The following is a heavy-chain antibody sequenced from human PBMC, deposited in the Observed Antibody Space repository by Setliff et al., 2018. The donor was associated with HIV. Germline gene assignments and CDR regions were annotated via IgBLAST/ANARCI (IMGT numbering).Heavy chain of an antibody. D-gene: IGHD2-15*01. CDR2: MNPDSRNT. J-gene: IGHJ4*02. V-gene: IGHV1-18*01. CDR3: ARDRCSGGSCYTLDY. Sequence: GASVKVSCKASGYSFNTYGISWVRQAPGQGLEWMGWMNPDSRNTGYAQRFEGSVTMTTDTSTSTAYMELRSLRSDDTAVYYCARDRCSGGSCYTLDYWGQGTLVTVSS. CDR1: GYSFNTYG.